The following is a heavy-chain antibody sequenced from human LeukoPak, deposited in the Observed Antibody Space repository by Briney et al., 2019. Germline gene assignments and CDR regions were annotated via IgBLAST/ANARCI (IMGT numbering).Heavy chain of an antibody. CDR3: AGSLVGTVVPAAIEAPGQKAFDY. J-gene: IGHJ4*02. D-gene: IGHD2-2*02. CDR1: GGSIGSSSYY. V-gene: IGHV4-39*01. CDR2: IYYSGST. Sequence: SETLSLTCTVSGGSIGSSSYYWGWIRQPPGKGLEWIGSIYYSGSTYYNPSLKSRVTISVDTSKNQFSLKLSSVTAADTAVYYCAGSLVGTVVPAAIEAPGQKAFDYWGQGTLVTVSS.